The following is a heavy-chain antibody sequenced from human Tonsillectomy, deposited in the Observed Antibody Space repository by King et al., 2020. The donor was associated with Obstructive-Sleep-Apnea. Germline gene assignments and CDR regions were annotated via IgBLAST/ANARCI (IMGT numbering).Heavy chain of an antibody. V-gene: IGHV4-31*03. Sequence: QLQKSGPGLVKPSQTLSLTCTVSGGSISSGGYYWSWIRQHPGKGLEWIGYIYYSGSTYYNPSLKSRITISVDTSKSQFSLKLSSVTAADTAVYYCARRVVVTFGDWFDPWGQGTLVTVSS. J-gene: IGHJ5*02. CDR1: GGSISSGGYY. CDR2: IYYSGST. CDR3: ARRVVVTFGDWFDP. D-gene: IGHD2-21*02.